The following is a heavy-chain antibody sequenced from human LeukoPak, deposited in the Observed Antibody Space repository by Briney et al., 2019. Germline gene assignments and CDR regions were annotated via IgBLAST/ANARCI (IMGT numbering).Heavy chain of an antibody. CDR1: GYTFTDYY. V-gene: IGHV1-18*04. J-gene: IGHJ5*02. D-gene: IGHD6-19*01. CDR3: ARPIAVAGYNWFDP. Sequence: ASVKVSCKASGYTFTDYYMHWVRQAPGQGLEWMAWISTYNGNTHHAQKFQGRVTLTTDTSTSTAYMELRSLRSDDTAVYYCARPIAVAGYNWFDPWGLGTLVTVSS. CDR2: ISTYNGNT.